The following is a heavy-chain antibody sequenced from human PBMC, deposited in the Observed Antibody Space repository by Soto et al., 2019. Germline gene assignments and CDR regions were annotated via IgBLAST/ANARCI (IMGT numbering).Heavy chain of an antibody. J-gene: IGHJ4*02. CDR3: ARDGDVNTGFGEDY. D-gene: IGHD3-16*01. CDR2: IKQDGGEK. Sequence: GGSLRLSCAASGFTLSNYCMSWVRQAPGKGLEWVAKIKQDGGEKYYVDSVKGRFTISRDNAKNSLYLQMTSLSAEDTAMYYCARDGDVNTGFGEDYWGQGTLVTVSS. V-gene: IGHV3-7*01. CDR1: GFTLSNYC.